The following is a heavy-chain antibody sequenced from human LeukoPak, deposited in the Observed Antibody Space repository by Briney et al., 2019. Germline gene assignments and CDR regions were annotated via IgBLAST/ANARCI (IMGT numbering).Heavy chain of an antibody. CDR3: ARKGYDILTGYIDAFDI. CDR2: ISYSGST. CDR1: GGSISSYY. J-gene: IGHJ3*02. V-gene: IGHV4-59*08. Sequence: SETLSLTCTVSGGSISSYYWSWIRQPPGKGLEWIGYISYSGSTKYNPSLKSRVTISIDTSKNQFSLKLRSVTAADTAIYYCARKGYDILTGYIDAFDIWGQGTMVTVSS. D-gene: IGHD3-9*01.